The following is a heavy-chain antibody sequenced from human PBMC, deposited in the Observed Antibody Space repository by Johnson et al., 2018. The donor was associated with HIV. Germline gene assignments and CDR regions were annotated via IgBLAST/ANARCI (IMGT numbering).Heavy chain of an antibody. V-gene: IGHV3-74*01. Sequence: EVQLVESGGDLVQPGGSLRLSCVCSGFTFSTNWMHWVRQAPGKGLVWVSRLNSDGSSPSYADSVKGRFTIYRDNAKNTLYLQMDSLGAEDSAVYYCARVSRSSPAFDAFDIWGQGTLVTVSS. D-gene: IGHD6-6*01. CDR2: LNSDGSSP. CDR1: GFTFSTNW. J-gene: IGHJ3*02. CDR3: ARVSRSSPAFDAFDI.